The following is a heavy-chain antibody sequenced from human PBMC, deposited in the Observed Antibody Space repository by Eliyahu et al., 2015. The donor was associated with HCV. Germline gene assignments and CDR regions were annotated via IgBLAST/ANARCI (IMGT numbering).Heavy chain of an antibody. J-gene: IGHJ2*01. CDR3: ARVPAFCSGGSCFYWNFDL. V-gene: IGHV4-30-4*08. Sequence: SWIRQPPGKGLEWIGYIYYSGSTYYNPSLKSRFSLSIDTSNNQFSLNLGYVTAADTAVYYCARVPAFCSGGSCFYWNFDLWGRGTQVTVS. D-gene: IGHD2-15*01. CDR2: IYYSGST.